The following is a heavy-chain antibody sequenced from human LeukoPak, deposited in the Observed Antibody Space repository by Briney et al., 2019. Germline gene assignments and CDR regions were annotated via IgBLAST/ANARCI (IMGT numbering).Heavy chain of an antibody. Sequence: GGSLRLSCAASGFTFSSYAMSWVRQAPGKGLEWVSAISGSGGSTYYADSVKGRFTISRDNSKNTLHLQMNSLRAEDTAVYYCAKAREAGAAGTTRYYFDYWGQGTLVTVSS. J-gene: IGHJ4*02. CDR3: AKAREAGAAGTTRYYFDY. V-gene: IGHV3-23*01. CDR2: ISGSGGST. CDR1: GFTFSSYA. D-gene: IGHD6-13*01.